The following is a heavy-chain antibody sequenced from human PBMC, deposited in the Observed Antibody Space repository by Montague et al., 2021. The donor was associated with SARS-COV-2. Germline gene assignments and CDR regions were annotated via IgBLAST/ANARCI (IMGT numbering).Heavy chain of an antibody. CDR3: ARGGGSGYRYYFDY. D-gene: IGHD3-22*01. V-gene: IGHV4-59*01. CDR1: GSSISSYY. CDR2: IYYSGRT. J-gene: IGHJ4*02. Sequence: SETLSLTCTASGSSISSYYWNWIRQPPGKGLEWIGYIYYSGRTNYNPSLKSRVTISVDTSKNQFSLKLSSVTAADTAVYYCARGGGSGYRYYFDYWGQGSLVTVSS.